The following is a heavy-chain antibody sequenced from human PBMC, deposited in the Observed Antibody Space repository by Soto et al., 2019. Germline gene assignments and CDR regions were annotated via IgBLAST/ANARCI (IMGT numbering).Heavy chain of an antibody. CDR3: AKARPGSGTYSYFDY. CDR2: IWYDGSNK. D-gene: IGHD3-10*01. Sequence: QVQLVESGGGVVQPGRSLRLSCAASGFTFSSYAMHWVRQAPGNGLEWVAVIWYDGSNKNYADSVKGRFTISRDNSKNTLYLQMNSLRTEDTAVYYCAKARPGSGTYSYFDYWGQGILVTVSS. J-gene: IGHJ4*02. V-gene: IGHV3-30*18. CDR1: GFTFSSYA.